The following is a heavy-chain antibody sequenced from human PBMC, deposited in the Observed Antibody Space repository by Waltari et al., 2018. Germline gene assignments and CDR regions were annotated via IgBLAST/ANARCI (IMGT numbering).Heavy chain of an antibody. CDR3: ARDSGSYYPPYYYYYIDV. CDR2: IYYSGST. J-gene: IGHJ6*03. CDR1: GGSISSHY. V-gene: IGHV4-59*11. D-gene: IGHD1-26*01. Sequence: QVQLQESGPGLVKPSETLSLTCTVSGGSISSHYWSWIRQPPGKGLEWIGYIYYSGSTNYNPSLKSRVTISVDTSKNQFSLKLSSVTAADTAVYYCARDSGSYYPPYYYYYIDVWGKGTTVTVSS.